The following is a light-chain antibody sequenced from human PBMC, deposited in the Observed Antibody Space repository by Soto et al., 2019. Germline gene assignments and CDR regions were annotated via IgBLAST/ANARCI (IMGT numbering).Light chain of an antibody. CDR1: QSISRN. CDR2: VAS. CDR3: HQTYNIPFT. Sequence: DIQMTQSPSSLSASVGDRVTITCPASQSISRNLHWYQQKPGEAPKLLIYVASRFKSGVPSRYSDSGPGTDFIIPTGSVQPEDFGTYYCHQTYNIPFTFGPGTIVDIK. V-gene: IGKV1-39*01. J-gene: IGKJ3*01.